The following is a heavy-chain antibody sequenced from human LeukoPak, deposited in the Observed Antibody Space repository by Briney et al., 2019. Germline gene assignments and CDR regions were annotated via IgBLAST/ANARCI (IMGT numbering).Heavy chain of an antibody. CDR1: GGSFSGYY. V-gene: IGHV4-34*01. D-gene: IGHD5-18*01. J-gene: IGHJ4*02. CDR3: ARGRSYGLRGVVAGLDY. CDR2: INHNGST. Sequence: SETLSLTCAVYGGSFSGYYWSWIRQPPGKGLEWIGEINHNGSTNYNPSLKSRVTISVDTSKNQFSLKLSSVTAADTAVYYCARGRSYGLRGVVAGLDYWGQGTLVTVSS.